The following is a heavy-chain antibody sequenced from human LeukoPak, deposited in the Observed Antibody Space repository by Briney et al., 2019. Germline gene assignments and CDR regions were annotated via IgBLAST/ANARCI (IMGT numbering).Heavy chain of an antibody. CDR1: GFTFSSYA. J-gene: IGHJ4*02. Sequence: GGSLRLSCAASGFTFSSYAMSWVRQAPGKGLEWVSAISGSGGSTYYADSVEGRFTISRDNSKNTLYLQMNSLRAEDTAVYYCAKRIAAAGTWYFDYWGQGTLVTVSS. CDR3: AKRIAAAGTWYFDY. CDR2: ISGSGGST. D-gene: IGHD6-13*01. V-gene: IGHV3-23*01.